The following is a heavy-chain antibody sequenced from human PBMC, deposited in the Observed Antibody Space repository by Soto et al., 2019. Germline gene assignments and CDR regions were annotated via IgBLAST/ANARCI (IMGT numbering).Heavy chain of an antibody. CDR2: INAGNGNT. D-gene: IGHD2-15*01. Sequence: QVQLVQSGAEVKKPGASVKVSCKASGYTFTSYAMHWVRQAPGQRLEWMGWINAGNGNTKYSQKFQGRVTITRDTSASTAYMELSSLRSEDTAVYYWARGGLGYCSGGSCYSSNCYFFYMDVWGKGTTVTVSS. J-gene: IGHJ6*03. CDR3: ARGGLGYCSGGSCYSSNCYFFYMDV. V-gene: IGHV1-3*01. CDR1: GYTFTSYA.